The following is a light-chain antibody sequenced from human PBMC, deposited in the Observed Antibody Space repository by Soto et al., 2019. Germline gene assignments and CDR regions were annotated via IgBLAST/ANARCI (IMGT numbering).Light chain of an antibody. CDR1: QSVSNN. J-gene: IGKJ1*01. CDR2: GAS. Sequence: EIVMTQSPATLSVSPVESATLSCRASQSVSNNLTWYQQKPGQPPRLLIYGASTRATGVPGRFSGSGSGTEFTLTISSLQSEDFAVYYCQQYNDWWKFGQGTKVDIK. CDR3: QQYNDWWK. V-gene: IGKV3-15*01.